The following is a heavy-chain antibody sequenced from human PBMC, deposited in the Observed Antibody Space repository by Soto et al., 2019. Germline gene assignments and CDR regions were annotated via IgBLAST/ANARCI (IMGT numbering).Heavy chain of an antibody. Sequence: EASVKVSCKASGYTFSSYDINWVRQATGQGLEWMGWMNPNSGNTGYAQKFQGRVTMTRNTSISTAYMELSSLRSEDTAVYYCARGHHDYGDYEVWYYFDYWGQGTLVTVSS. CDR3: ARGHHDYGDYEVWYYFDY. J-gene: IGHJ4*02. D-gene: IGHD4-17*01. CDR2: MNPNSGNT. V-gene: IGHV1-8*01. CDR1: GYTFSSYD.